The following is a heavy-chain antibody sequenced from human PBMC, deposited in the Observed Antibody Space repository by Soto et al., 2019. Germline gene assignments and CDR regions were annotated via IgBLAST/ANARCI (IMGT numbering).Heavy chain of an antibody. V-gene: IGHV4-59*01. CDR3: ARGTALIYGDYPGAGYFDF. Sequence: QLQLQESGPRLVKSSETLSLTCTVSGGSISSYYWRWIRQSPGRGLEWIGYVHYSGTTNYNPSLKSRVAMSLYSSKRQFSLTLNSVTAADTAVYYCARGTALIYGDYPGAGYFDFWGQGIQVTVSS. CDR2: VHYSGTT. D-gene: IGHD4-17*01. J-gene: IGHJ4*02. CDR1: GGSISSYY.